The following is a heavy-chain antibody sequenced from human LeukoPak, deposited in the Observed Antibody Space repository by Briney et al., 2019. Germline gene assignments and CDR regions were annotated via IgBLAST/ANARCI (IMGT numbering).Heavy chain of an antibody. Sequence: SETLSLTCTVSGGSIINYYWTWIRQPPGKGLEWIGYIYYTGSTNYNPSLKSRVTISVDTSKNQFSLKLSSVTAADTAVYYCARDRPGGSSLDYWGQGTLVTVSS. CDR2: IYYTGST. D-gene: IGHD6-13*01. CDR3: ARDRPGGSSLDY. J-gene: IGHJ4*02. CDR1: GGSIINYY. V-gene: IGHV4-59*01.